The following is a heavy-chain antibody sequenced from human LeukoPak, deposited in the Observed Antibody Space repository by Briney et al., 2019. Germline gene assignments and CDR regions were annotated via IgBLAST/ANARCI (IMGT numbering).Heavy chain of an antibody. CDR1: GDSIRSHY. CDR2: IYYSGST. Sequence: SETLSLTCTVSGDSIRSHYWSWIRQPPGQGLEWIGYIYYSGSTNYNPSLRSRVTISVDTSKSQFSLKLSSVTAADTAVYYCAREDWEEYYFDYWGQGALVTASS. J-gene: IGHJ4*02. CDR3: AREDWEEYYFDY. V-gene: IGHV4-59*11. D-gene: IGHD1-26*01.